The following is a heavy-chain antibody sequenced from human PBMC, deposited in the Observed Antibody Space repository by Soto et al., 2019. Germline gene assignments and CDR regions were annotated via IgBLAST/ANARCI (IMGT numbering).Heavy chain of an antibody. J-gene: IGHJ4*02. V-gene: IGHV3-66*01. CDR1: GFSVSSNY. CDR3: LVNYYYDTSGYSFFPKPHYFDY. D-gene: IGHD3-22*01. Sequence: GGSLRLSCAASGFSVSSNYMSWVRQAPGKGLEGVSVVNRGGNASYADSVKGRFTISRDNSKNTLYLQMNSLRAEDTAVYYCLVNYYYDTSGYSFFPKPHYFDYWGPGTLVTVSS. CDR2: VNRGGNA.